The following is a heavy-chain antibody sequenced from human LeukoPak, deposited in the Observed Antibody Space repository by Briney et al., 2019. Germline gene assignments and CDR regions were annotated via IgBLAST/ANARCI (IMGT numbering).Heavy chain of an antibody. V-gene: IGHV3-30*18. CDR3: AKGDRNIVVVPAAPYDY. CDR1: GFTFSSYG. Sequence: GGSLRLSCAASGFTFSSYGMHWVRQAPGKGLEWVAVISYDGSNKYYADSVKGRFTISRDNSKNTLYLQMNSLRAEDTAVYYCAKGDRNIVVVPAAPYDYWGQGTLVTVSS. D-gene: IGHD2-2*01. J-gene: IGHJ4*02. CDR2: ISYDGSNK.